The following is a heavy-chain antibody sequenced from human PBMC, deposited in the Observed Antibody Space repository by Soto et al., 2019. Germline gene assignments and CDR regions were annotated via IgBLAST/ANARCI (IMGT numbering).Heavy chain of an antibody. V-gene: IGHV3-11*01. J-gene: IGHJ4*02. Sequence: QVQLVESGGGLVKPGGSLRLSCTASGFTFSDYYMSWIRQAPGKGLEWVSYISSSGSTIFYADSVKGRFTISRDNAKNSLYLQMNSLRAEDTAVYYCARVERGIAIFGVVIPPFDYWGQGTLVTVSS. CDR1: GFTFSDYY. D-gene: IGHD3-3*01. CDR3: ARVERGIAIFGVVIPPFDY. CDR2: ISSSGSTI.